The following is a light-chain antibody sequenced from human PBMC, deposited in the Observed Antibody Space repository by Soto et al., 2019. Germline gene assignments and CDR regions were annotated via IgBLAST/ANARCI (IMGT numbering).Light chain of an antibody. J-gene: IGKJ5*01. CDR1: QDISNS. CDR3: QQYKSYPIT. CDR2: GAS. Sequence: QMTQSPSSLPASVGDRFTITCRASQDISNSLVWSQQKPGKAPKXXIYGASSLQNGVPSKFSVSGSGTDFTLTISRLQHEDFATYYCQQYKSYPITFCQGTRLEIK. V-gene: IGKV1-16*02.